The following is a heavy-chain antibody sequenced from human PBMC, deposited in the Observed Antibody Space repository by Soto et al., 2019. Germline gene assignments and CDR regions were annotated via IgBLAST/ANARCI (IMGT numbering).Heavy chain of an antibody. CDR3: ARDFPLNCSSTSCYWTDAFDI. Sequence: GGSLRLSCAASGFTFSSYGMHWIRQAPGKGLEWVAVIWYDGSNKYYADSVKGRFTISRDNSKNTLYLQMNSLRAEDTAVYYCARDFPLNCSSTSCYWTDAFDIWGQGTMVTV. CDR2: IWYDGSNK. D-gene: IGHD2-2*01. V-gene: IGHV3-33*01. J-gene: IGHJ3*02. CDR1: GFTFSSYG.